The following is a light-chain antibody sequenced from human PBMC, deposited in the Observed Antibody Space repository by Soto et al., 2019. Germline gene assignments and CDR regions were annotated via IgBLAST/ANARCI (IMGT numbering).Light chain of an antibody. V-gene: IGKV3-11*01. CDR2: DAS. CDR3: QHRYNWPLT. Sequence: EIVLTQSPATLSLSPGERATLSCRASQSVSSYLAWYQHKPGQAPRLLIYDASNRATGIPARFSGSGSGTDFTLTISRLEPEDFAVYYCQHRYNWPLTFGGGTKVEIK. J-gene: IGKJ4*01. CDR1: QSVSSY.